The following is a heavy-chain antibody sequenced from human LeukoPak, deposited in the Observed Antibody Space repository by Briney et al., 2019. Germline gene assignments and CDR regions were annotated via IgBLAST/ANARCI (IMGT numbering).Heavy chain of an antibody. J-gene: IGHJ6*03. CDR2: ISSSGSTI. D-gene: IGHD1-26*01. V-gene: IGHV3-48*03. Sequence: GGSLRLSCAASGFTFSSYEMNWVRQAPGKGLEWVSYISSSGSTIYYADSVKGRFTISRDNAKNSLYLQMNSLRAEDTAVYYCATTPFYSGSSYYYYSYYMDVWGKGTTVTVSS. CDR3: ATTPFYSGSSYYYYSYYMDV. CDR1: GFTFSSYE.